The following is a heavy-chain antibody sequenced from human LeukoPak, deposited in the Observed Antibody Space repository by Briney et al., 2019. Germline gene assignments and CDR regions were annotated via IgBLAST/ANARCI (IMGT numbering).Heavy chain of an antibody. D-gene: IGHD6-19*01. V-gene: IGHV4-61*02. CDR2: IYTSGST. CDR3: ARHSSPYSSGWSYFDY. J-gene: IGHJ4*02. CDR1: GGSISSGSYY. Sequence: SETLSLTCTVSGGSISSGSYYWSWIRQPAGKGLEWIGRIYTSGSTNYNPSLKSRVTISVDTSKNQFSLKLSSVTAADTAVYYCARHSSPYSSGWSYFDYWGQGTLVTVSS.